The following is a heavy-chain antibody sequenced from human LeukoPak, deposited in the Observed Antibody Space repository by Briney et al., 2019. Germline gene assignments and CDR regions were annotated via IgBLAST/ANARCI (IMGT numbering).Heavy chain of an antibody. J-gene: IGHJ4*02. Sequence: GRSLRLSCAASGFTFSSYAMHWVRQAPGKGLEWVAVISYDGSNKYYADSVKGRFTISRDNSKNTLYLQMNSLRAGDTAVYYCARARCSSTSCYVSPYDYWGQGTLVTVSS. CDR1: GFTFSSYA. D-gene: IGHD2-2*01. CDR2: ISYDGSNK. CDR3: ARARCSSTSCYVSPYDY. V-gene: IGHV3-30*04.